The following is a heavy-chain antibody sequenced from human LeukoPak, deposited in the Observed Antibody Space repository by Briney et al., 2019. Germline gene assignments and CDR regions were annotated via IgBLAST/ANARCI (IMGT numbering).Heavy chain of an antibody. CDR2: INPNSGGT. J-gene: IGHJ4*02. CDR1: GYTFTGYY. D-gene: IGHD3-16*01. V-gene: IGHV1-2*02. CDR3: ARTLYVDAVPGGLDY. Sequence: ASVKVSCKASGYTFTGYYMHWVRQAPGQGLEWMGWINPNSGGTKSAQKFQGRVTMTRDRSTGTVYMEVSTLRSDNTAVYYCARTLYVDAVPGGLDYWGQGTLVTVSS.